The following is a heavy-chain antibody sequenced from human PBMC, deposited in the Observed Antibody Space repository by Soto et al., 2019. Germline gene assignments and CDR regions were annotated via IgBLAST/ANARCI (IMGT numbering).Heavy chain of an antibody. CDR3: ARDRAYSYGEIDY. Sequence: GGSLRLSCAASGFTFSSYSMNWVRQAPGRGLEWVSSISSSSSYIYYADSVKGRFTISRDNAKNSLYLQMNSLRAEDTAVYYCARDRAYSYGEIDYWGQGTLVTVSS. D-gene: IGHD5-18*01. CDR1: GFTFSSYS. CDR2: ISSSSSYI. J-gene: IGHJ4*02. V-gene: IGHV3-21*01.